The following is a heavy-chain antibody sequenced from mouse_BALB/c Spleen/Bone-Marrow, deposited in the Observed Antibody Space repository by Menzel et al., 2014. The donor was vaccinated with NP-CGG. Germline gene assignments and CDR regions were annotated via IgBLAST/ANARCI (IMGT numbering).Heavy chain of an antibody. CDR3: ASYVYGYYFDY. J-gene: IGHJ2*01. CDR2: IDPANGNT. Sequence: EVHLVESGAELVKPGASVKLSCTASGFNIKDTYMHWVKQRPEQGLEWIGRIDPANGNTEYDPKFQGKATITADTSSNTAYLQLSSLTSEDTAVYYCASYVYGYYFDYWGQGTTLTVSS. CDR1: GFNIKDTY. D-gene: IGHD2-2*01. V-gene: IGHV14-3*02.